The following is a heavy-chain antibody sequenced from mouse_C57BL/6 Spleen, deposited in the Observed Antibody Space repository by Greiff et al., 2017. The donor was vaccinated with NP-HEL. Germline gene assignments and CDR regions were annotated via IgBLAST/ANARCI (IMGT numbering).Heavy chain of an antibody. J-gene: IGHJ2*01. Sequence: EVQLQESGGGLVKPGGSLKLSCAASGFTFSSYAMSWVRQTPEKRLEWVATISDGGSYTYYPDNVKGRFTISRDNAKNNLYLQMSHLKSEDTAMDYCARLYYDYDGSFDYWGQGTTLTVSA. CDR2: ISDGGSYT. CDR1: GFTFSSYA. CDR3: ARLYYDYDGSFDY. D-gene: IGHD2-4*01. V-gene: IGHV5-4*01.